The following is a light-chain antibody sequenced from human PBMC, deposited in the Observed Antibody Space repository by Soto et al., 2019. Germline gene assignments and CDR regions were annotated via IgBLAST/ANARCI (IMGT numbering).Light chain of an antibody. CDR2: EVS. J-gene: IGLJ1*01. CDR3: TSYAGSNNFYV. V-gene: IGLV2-8*01. Sequence: QASPTQPPPPAGAPGQSVTPSCPGTNSDVGGYNFVSWYQQHPGKAPKLIIYEVSKRPSGVPDRFSGSKSGNTASLTVSGLQAEDEADYYCTSYAGSNNFYVFGTGTKVTVL. CDR1: NSDVGGYNF.